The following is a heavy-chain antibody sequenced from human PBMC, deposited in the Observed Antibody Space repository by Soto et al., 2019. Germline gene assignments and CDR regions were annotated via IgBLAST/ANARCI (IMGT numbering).Heavy chain of an antibody. Sequence: SETLSLTCTVSGGSIITYYWSWIRQPPGKGLEWIGYISYGGRTKYNPSLESRVTISADTSKDQFSLNVTSVTAADTAVYYCVRGTPSGWYACHIRGQGTMVTVSS. J-gene: IGHJ3*02. D-gene: IGHD6-19*01. CDR2: ISYGGRT. V-gene: IGHV4-59*01. CDR3: VRGTPSGWYACHI. CDR1: GGSIITYY.